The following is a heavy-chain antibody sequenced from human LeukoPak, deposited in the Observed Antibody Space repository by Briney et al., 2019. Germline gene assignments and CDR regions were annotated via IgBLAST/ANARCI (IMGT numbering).Heavy chain of an antibody. J-gene: IGHJ6*02. CDR3: ARDSVAGTHYYYGMDV. Sequence: SETLSLTCAVSGGSISSSNWWSWVRQPPGKGLEWIGEIYHSGSTNYNPSLKSRVTISVDKSKNQFSLKLSSVTAADTAVYYCARDSVAGTHYYYGMDVWGQGTTVTVSS. CDR2: IYHSGST. V-gene: IGHV4-4*02. D-gene: IGHD6-19*01. CDR1: GGSISSSNW.